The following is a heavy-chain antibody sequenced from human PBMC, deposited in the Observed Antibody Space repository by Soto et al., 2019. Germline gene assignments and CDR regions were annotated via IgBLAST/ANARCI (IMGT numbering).Heavy chain of an antibody. CDR2: IYWNDDR. CDR3: AHHTITTANNWFDP. CDR1: GFSLTTSGVG. J-gene: IGHJ5*02. V-gene: IGHV2-5*01. D-gene: IGHD1-1*01. Sequence: SGPTLVNPTHTLTLTCTFSGFSLTTSGVGVGWIRQPPGKALDWLALIYWNDDRRYSPSLRGRLTITKDTSKNQVVLAMTNMDRLGKATYYCAHHTITTANNWFDPWGLGTLVTVSS.